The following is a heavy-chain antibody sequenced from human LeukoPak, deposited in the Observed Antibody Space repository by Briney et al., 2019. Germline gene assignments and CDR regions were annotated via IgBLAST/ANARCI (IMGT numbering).Heavy chain of an antibody. V-gene: IGHV5-51*01. D-gene: IGHD2-2*01. Sequence: GESLKISCKGSGYSFTSYWIGWVRQTPGKGLEWMGIIYPGDSDTRYSPSFQGQVTISADKSISTAYLQWSSLKASDTAMYYCARQRKPAHELYNWFDPWGQGTLVTVSS. CDR3: ARQRKPAHELYNWFDP. CDR1: GYSFTSYW. J-gene: IGHJ5*02. CDR2: IYPGDSDT.